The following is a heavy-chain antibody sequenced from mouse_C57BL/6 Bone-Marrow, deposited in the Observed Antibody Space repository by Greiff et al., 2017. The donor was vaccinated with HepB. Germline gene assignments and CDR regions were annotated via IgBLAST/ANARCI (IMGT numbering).Heavy chain of an antibody. Sequence: QVQLQQPGAELVKPGASVKMSCKASGYTFTSYWITWVKQRPGQGLEWIGDIYPGSGSTNYNEKFKSKATLTVDTSSSTAYMQLSSLTSEDSAVYYCARGASHPTWFAYWGQGTLVTVSA. V-gene: IGHV1-55*01. D-gene: IGHD6-1*01. CDR2: IYPGSGST. CDR3: ARGASHPTWFAY. J-gene: IGHJ3*01. CDR1: GYTFTSYW.